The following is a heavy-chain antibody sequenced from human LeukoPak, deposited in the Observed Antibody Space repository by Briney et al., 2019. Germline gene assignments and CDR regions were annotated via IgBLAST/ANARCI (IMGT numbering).Heavy chain of an antibody. Sequence: ASVKVSCKASGYTFTGYYMHWVRQAPGQGLEWMGCINPNSGGTNSAQKFQGRVTMTRDTSISTVYMELSRLRSDDTAVYYCARAFRGYYYDSSGYPYFDYWGQGTLVTVSS. J-gene: IGHJ4*02. CDR1: GYTFTGYY. CDR3: ARAFRGYYYDSSGYPYFDY. D-gene: IGHD3-22*01. V-gene: IGHV1-2*02. CDR2: INPNSGGT.